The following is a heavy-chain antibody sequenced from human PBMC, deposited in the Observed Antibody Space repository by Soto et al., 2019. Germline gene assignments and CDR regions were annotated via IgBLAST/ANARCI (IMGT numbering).Heavy chain of an antibody. Sequence: GGSLRLSCAASGFTFSSYGMHWVRQAPGKGLEWVAVISYDGSNKYYADSVKGRFTISRDNSKNTLYLQMNSLRAEDAAVYYCAKVIFGVVRASWSSYYYGMDVWGQETRVTVSS. D-gene: IGHD3-3*01. CDR1: GFTFSSYG. CDR2: ISYDGSNK. CDR3: AKVIFGVVRASWSSYYYGMDV. J-gene: IGHJ6*02. V-gene: IGHV3-30*18.